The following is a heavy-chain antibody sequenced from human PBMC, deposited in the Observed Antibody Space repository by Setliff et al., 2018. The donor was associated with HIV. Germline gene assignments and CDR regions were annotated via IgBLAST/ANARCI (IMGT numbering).Heavy chain of an antibody. Sequence: KPSETLSLTCTVSGGSISSGDYYWSWIRQPPGKGLEWIGYIYYSGSTYYNPSLKSRVTISMDTSKNQFSLKVSSVTAADTAVYYCARRDDILTTYYHYWGQGTLVTVSS. CDR3: ARRDDILTTYYHY. CDR1: GGSISSGDYY. D-gene: IGHD3-9*01. CDR2: IYYSGST. J-gene: IGHJ4*02. V-gene: IGHV4-30-4*08.